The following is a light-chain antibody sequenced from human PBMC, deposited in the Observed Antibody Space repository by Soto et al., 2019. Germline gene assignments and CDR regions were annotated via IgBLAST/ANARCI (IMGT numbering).Light chain of an antibody. CDR2: GAS. CDR1: QSVGTT. V-gene: IGKV3-15*01. J-gene: IGKJ4*01. Sequence: ELVVTQSPATLSVSPGERVTLSCRASQSVGTTLAWYQQRPGQPPRLLIRGASTRATGIPDRFGGSGSGTEFTLTISSLQSEDFAVYYCQQYSTWLSFGGGTKVDIK. CDR3: QQYSTWLS.